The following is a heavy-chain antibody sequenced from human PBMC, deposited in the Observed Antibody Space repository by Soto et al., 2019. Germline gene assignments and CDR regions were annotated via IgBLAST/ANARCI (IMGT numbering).Heavy chain of an antibody. J-gene: IGHJ4*02. CDR3: ARARPSYDSSGYYDS. D-gene: IGHD3-22*01. V-gene: IGHV6-1*01. CDR2: TYYRSKWFN. Sequence: SQTLSLPCAISGDSVSSNSAAWNWIRQSPSRGLEWLGRTYYRSKWFNDYAVSVKSRITINPDTSKNQFSLQLSSVTPEDTAVYYCARARPSYDSSGYYDSWGQGILVTVSS. CDR1: GDSVSSNSAA.